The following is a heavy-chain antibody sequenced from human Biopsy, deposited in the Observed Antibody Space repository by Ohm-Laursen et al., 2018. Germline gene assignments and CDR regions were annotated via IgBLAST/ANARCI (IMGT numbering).Heavy chain of an antibody. Sequence: GASLRISCMGSGHGFPTYWIGWVRQMHGKGLERMGIFYPSDSNTIYRPSFQDQVPITAEKSISTAYLQLTSLKPSDTAMYYCARNSGSYKYDAFDIWGHGTMVTVSS. V-gene: IGHV5-51*01. D-gene: IGHD1-26*01. CDR2: FYPSDSNT. J-gene: IGHJ3*02. CDR3: ARNSGSYKYDAFDI. CDR1: GHGFPTYW.